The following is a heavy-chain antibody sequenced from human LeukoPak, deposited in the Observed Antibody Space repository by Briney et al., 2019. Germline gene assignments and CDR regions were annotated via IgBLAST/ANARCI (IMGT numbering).Heavy chain of an antibody. Sequence: SETLSLTCTVSGGSISSGGYYWSWIRQHPGKGLEWIGYIYYSGSTYYNPSLKSRVTISVDTSKNQFSLKLSSVTAADTAVYYCARGSGGIVVVVAATSWYFDLWGRGTLVTVSS. D-gene: IGHD2-15*01. J-gene: IGHJ2*01. V-gene: IGHV4-31*03. CDR2: IYYSGST. CDR1: GGSISSGGYY. CDR3: ARGSGGIVVVVAATSWYFDL.